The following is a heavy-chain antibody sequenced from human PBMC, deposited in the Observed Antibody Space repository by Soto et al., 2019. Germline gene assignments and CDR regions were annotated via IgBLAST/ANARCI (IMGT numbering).Heavy chain of an antibody. Sequence: PGGSLRLSCAASGFTFSDYYMSWIRQAPGKGLEWVSYISSSGSTIYYADSVKGRFTISRDNAKNSLYLQMNSLRAEDTAVYYCARDLITMVRVLETGADYWGQGTLVTVSS. D-gene: IGHD3-10*01. V-gene: IGHV3-11*01. CDR1: GFTFSDYY. CDR2: ISSSGSTI. J-gene: IGHJ4*02. CDR3: ARDLITMVRVLETGADY.